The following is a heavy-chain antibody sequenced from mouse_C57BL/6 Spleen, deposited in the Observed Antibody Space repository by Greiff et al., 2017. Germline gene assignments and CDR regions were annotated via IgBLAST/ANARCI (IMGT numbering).Heavy chain of an antibody. V-gene: IGHV3-6*01. J-gene: IGHJ2*01. CDR2: LSYDGSN. CDR1: GYSITSGYY. Sequence: EVQLQQSGPGLVKPSQSLSLTCSVTGYSITSGYYWNWIRQFPGNKLEWMGDLSYDGSNNYNPSLKNRISITRDTSKNQFFLKLNSETTEDTATYYCARTETIDYWGQGTTLTVSS. CDR3: ARTETIDY.